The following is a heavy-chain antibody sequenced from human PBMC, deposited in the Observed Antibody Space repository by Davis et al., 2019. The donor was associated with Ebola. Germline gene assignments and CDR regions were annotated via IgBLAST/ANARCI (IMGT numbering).Heavy chain of an antibody. CDR3: ASGDAYNFDY. CDR1: GNSFTSHW. Sequence: KVSCKDSGNSFTSHWSGWVRQMPGKGLDWRGSIYTGDSDTRYSPSFRGQVTISADESIRTAYLQWSSLKASDTAMYYCASGDAYNFDYWGQGTLVTVSS. J-gene: IGHJ4*02. CDR2: IYTGDSDT. V-gene: IGHV5-51*01. D-gene: IGHD5-24*01.